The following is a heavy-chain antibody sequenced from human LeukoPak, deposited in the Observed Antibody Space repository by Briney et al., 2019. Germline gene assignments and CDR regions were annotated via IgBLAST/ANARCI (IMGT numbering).Heavy chain of an antibody. V-gene: IGHV4-38-2*02. Sequence: SETLSLTCTVSGYSISSGYYWGWIRQPPGKGLEWIGSIHHSGSTNYNPSLKSRVTISLDTSRNQFSLKLSSVTAADTAVYYCARAYGGNSQYFQHWGQGTLVTVSS. CDR1: GYSISSGYY. CDR2: IHHSGST. D-gene: IGHD4-23*01. J-gene: IGHJ1*01. CDR3: ARAYGGNSQYFQH.